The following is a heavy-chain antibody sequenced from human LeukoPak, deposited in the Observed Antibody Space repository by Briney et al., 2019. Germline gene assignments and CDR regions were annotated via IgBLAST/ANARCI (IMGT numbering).Heavy chain of an antibody. CDR1: GGSGGSISSSNY. Sequence: SETLSLTCAVSGGSGGSISSSNYWSWIRQPAGKGLEWIGRIHSSGSTNYNPSLKSRVTMSVDTSKNHFSLRLNSVTAADTAVYYCARDPGSQFWFDPWGQGTLVTVSS. CDR2: IHSSGST. V-gene: IGHV4-4*07. J-gene: IGHJ5*02. CDR3: ARDPGSQFWFDP. D-gene: IGHD6-19*01.